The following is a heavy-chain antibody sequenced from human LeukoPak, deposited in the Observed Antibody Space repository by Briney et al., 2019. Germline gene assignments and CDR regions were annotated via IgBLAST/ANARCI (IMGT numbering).Heavy chain of an antibody. D-gene: IGHD3-3*01. CDR2: ISGSGGST. J-gene: IGHJ4*02. V-gene: IGHV3-23*01. CDR1: GFTFSSYG. CDR3: ARDVEGLADYDFWSGYYSRGYYFDY. Sequence: GGSLRLSCAASGFTFSSYGMSWVRQAPGKGLEWVSAISGSGGSTYYADSVKGRFTISRHNAKNSLYLQMHSLRAEDTAVYYCARDVEGLADYDFWSGYYSRGYYFDYWGQGTLVTVSS.